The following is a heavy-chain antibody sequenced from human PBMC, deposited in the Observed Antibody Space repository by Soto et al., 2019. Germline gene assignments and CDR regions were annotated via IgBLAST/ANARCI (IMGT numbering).Heavy chain of an antibody. CDR3: AREGGIVGATAADY. J-gene: IGHJ4*02. Sequence: QVQLQESGPGLVKPSQTLSLTCTVSGGSISSGGYYWSWIRQHPGKGLEWIGYIYYSGSTYYNPSLKSRVTISVDTSKNQSSLKLSSVTAADTAVYYSAREGGIVGATAADYWGQGFLVTVSS. CDR2: IYYSGST. V-gene: IGHV4-31*03. CDR1: GGSISSGGYY. D-gene: IGHD1-26*01.